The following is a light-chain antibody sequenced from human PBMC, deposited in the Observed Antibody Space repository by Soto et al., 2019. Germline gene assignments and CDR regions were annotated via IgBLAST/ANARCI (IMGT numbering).Light chain of an antibody. V-gene: IGKV3-15*01. J-gene: IGKJ5*01. CDR2: GAS. CDR3: QQRSRWIP. Sequence: EIIMPPSPATLSVSPGERATLXCISSHSLSSNLAWYQQKPGQAPRLLIYGASTRATGIPARFSGSGSGTEFTLTNSSLQSEDCAVYYCQQRSRWIPLGQGTRLEIK. CDR1: HSLSSN.